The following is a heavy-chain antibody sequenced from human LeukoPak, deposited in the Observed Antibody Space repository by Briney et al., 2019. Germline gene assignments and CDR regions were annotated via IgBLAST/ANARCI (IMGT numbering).Heavy chain of an antibody. CDR3: ARMYYYDSSGSDY. Sequence: GGSLRLSCAASGFTFSSYEMNWVRQAPGKGLEWVSYISSSGSTIYYADSVKGRFTISRDNAKNSLYLQMNSLRAEDTAVYYCARMYYYDSSGSDYWGQGTLVTVSS. J-gene: IGHJ4*02. D-gene: IGHD3-22*01. CDR2: ISSSGSTI. CDR1: GFTFSSYE. V-gene: IGHV3-48*03.